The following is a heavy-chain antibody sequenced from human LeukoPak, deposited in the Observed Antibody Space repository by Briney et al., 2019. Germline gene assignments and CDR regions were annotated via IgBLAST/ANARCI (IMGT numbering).Heavy chain of an antibody. Sequence: SETLSLTCTVSGGSISSGDYYWSWIRQPPGKGLEWIGYIYYSGSTYYNPSLKSRVTISVDTSKNQFSLKLSSVTAADTAVYYCARRKFWSGYVDYWGQGTLVTVSS. CDR3: ARRKFWSGYVDY. D-gene: IGHD3-3*01. V-gene: IGHV4-30-4*01. J-gene: IGHJ4*02. CDR1: GGSISSGDYY. CDR2: IYYSGST.